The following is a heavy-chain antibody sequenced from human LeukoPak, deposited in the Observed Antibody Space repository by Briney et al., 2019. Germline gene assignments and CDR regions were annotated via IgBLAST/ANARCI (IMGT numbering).Heavy chain of an antibody. CDR2: INHSGST. V-gene: IGHV4-34*01. D-gene: IGHD3-10*01. Sequence: PSETLSLTXAVYGGSFSGYYWSWIRQPPGKGLEWIGEINHSGSTNYNPSLKSRVTISVDTSKNQFSLKLSSVTAADTAVYYCARAHYYGSGSYYRMNYYYYMDVWGKGTTVTVSS. CDR1: GGSFSGYY. J-gene: IGHJ6*03. CDR3: ARAHYYGSGSYYRMNYYYYMDV.